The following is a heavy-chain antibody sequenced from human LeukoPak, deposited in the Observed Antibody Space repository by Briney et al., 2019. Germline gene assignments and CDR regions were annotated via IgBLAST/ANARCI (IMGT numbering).Heavy chain of an antibody. CDR3: AREVVIFPDYYYYGMDV. V-gene: IGHV3-11*01. CDR1: GFPFRDYY. D-gene: IGHD3-9*01. CDR2: ISRSGDSL. J-gene: IGHJ6*02. Sequence: GGSLRLSCAASGFPFRDYYMTWIRQAPGKGLEWISYISRSGDSLYYADSVEGRFTISRDNAKNSLFLQMNSLRADDTAVYYCAREVVIFPDYYYYGMDVWGQGTTVTVSS.